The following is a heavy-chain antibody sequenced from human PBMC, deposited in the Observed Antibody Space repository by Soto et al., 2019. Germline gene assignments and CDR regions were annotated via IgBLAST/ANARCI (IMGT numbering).Heavy chain of an antibody. V-gene: IGHV4-34*01. CDR2: INHSGST. CDR1: GGSFSGYY. J-gene: IGHJ6*02. CDR3: ARGFIAAAGKDGDGMDV. Sequence: ETLSLTCAVYGGSFSGYYWSWIRQPPGKGLEWIGEINHSGSTNYNPSLKSRVTISVDTSKNQFSLKLSSVTAADTAVYYCARGFIAAAGKDGDGMDVWGQGTTVTVSS. D-gene: IGHD6-13*01.